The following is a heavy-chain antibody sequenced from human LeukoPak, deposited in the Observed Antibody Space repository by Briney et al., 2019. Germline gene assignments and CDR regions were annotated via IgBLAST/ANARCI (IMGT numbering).Heavy chain of an antibody. CDR2: ISSSGHMI. D-gene: IGHD1-26*01. CDR3: ARIGTHVGQTDY. V-gene: IGHV3-48*03. J-gene: IGHJ4*02. Sequence: GGSLRLSCVASGFIFSNHDMYWVRPAPGKGLEWLSYISSSGHMIYYADSVKGRFTVSRDNAKNSLYLQMNPLRDEDTALYYCARIGTHVGQTDYWGQGTLVIVSS. CDR1: GFIFSNHD.